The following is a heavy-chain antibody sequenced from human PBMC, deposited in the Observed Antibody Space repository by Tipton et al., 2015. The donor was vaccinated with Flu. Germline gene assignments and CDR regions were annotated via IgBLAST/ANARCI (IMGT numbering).Heavy chain of an antibody. V-gene: IGHV3-11*04. Sequence: GSLRLSCEASGFTFSDYYMTWIRQAPGKGLEFVSYIGSGGSTIFYADSVKGRFTVSRDNAKNSLYLQMNSLRAEDTAVYYCARVWSRYFDWSLEYWGQGTLVTVPS. D-gene: IGHD3-9*01. CDR3: ARVWSRYFDWSLEY. CDR1: GFTFSDYY. J-gene: IGHJ4*02. CDR2: IGSGGSTI.